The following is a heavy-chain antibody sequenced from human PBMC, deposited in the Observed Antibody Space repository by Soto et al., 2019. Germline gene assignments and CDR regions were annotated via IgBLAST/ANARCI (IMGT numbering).Heavy chain of an antibody. CDR3: VKDRVPGAYGNYYGMDV. V-gene: IGHV3-30*18. D-gene: IGHD5-12*01. CDR2: ISYDGSDK. CDR1: GFTFNNSG. Sequence: QVQLVESGGGVVQPGRSLRLSCRVSGFTFNNSGMHWVRQAPGKGLEWMAVISYDGSDKYYADSVKGRVIISRDNSKNTLNLEMNSLRAEDTAIYYCVKDRVPGAYGNYYGMDVWGHRTTVTVSS. J-gene: IGHJ6*02.